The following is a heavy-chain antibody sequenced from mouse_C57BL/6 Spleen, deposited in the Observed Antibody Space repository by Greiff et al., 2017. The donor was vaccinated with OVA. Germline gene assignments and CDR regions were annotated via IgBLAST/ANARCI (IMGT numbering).Heavy chain of an antibody. CDR2: IYPGDGDT. J-gene: IGHJ1*03. V-gene: IGHV1-82*01. Sequence: QVQLKESGPELVKPGASVKISCKASGYAFSSSWMNWVKQRPGKGLEWIGRIYPGDGDTNYNGKFKGKATLTADKSSSTAYMQLSSLTSEDSAVYFCARSDYYGSSYGDFDVWGTGTTVTVSS. D-gene: IGHD1-1*01. CDR1: GYAFSSSW. CDR3: ARSDYYGSSYGDFDV.